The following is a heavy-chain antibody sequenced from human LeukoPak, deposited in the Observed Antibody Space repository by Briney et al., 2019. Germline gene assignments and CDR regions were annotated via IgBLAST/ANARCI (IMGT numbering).Heavy chain of an antibody. CDR2: IIPIFGTA. CDR3: ARGPRRGWGSSFLDAFDI. Sequence: ASVKVSCXASGGTFSSYAISWVRQAPGQGLEWMERIIPIFGTANYAQKFQGRVTITTDESTSTAYMELSSLRSEDTAVYYCARGPRRGWGSSFLDAFDIWGQGTMVTVSS. CDR1: GGTFSSYA. D-gene: IGHD2/OR15-2a*01. J-gene: IGHJ3*02. V-gene: IGHV1-69*05.